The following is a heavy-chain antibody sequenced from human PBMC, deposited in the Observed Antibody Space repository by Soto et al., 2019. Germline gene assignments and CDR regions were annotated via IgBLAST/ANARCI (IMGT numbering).Heavy chain of an antibody. Sequence: GGSLRLSCAASGFTFSSAAVSWLRQAPGKGLEWVSTLSGSGDTTYYADSVKGRFTISRDNSKDTLYLQMNSLRAEDTALYYCAKTRESGIYFYFDSWGQGALVTVSS. CDR2: LSGSGDTT. J-gene: IGHJ4*02. V-gene: IGHV3-23*01. D-gene: IGHD1-26*01. CDR3: AKTRESGIYFYFDS. CDR1: GFTFSSAA.